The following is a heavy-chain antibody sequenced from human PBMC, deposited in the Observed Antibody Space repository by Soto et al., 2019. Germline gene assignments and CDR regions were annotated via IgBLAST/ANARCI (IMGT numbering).Heavy chain of an antibody. D-gene: IGHD3-10*01. Sequence: GGSLRLSCAASGFTLRSYGMHWVRQAPGKGLEWVAIIWHDGSEKYSADSVRGRFTVSRDNSKSKLDLQMNSLRVEDTAIYYCARDKGSDAPIDIWGQGTMVTVSS. CDR2: IWHDGSEK. CDR1: GFTLRSYG. CDR3: ARDKGSDAPIDI. V-gene: IGHV3-33*01. J-gene: IGHJ3*02.